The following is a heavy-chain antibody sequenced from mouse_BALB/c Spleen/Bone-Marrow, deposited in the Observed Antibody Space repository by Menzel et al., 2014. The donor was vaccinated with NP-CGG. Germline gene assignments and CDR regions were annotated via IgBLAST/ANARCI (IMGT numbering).Heavy chain of an antibody. Sequence: EVNVVESGGGLVKSGGSLKLSCAASGYTFNSYGMSWVRQTPEKRLEWVATISGGGSYTFYPDSVKGRFTTSRDNAKNNLYLQLSSLRSEDTALYYCARHAYYDQTEVSFVYWGQGTLVTVSA. J-gene: IGHJ3*01. V-gene: IGHV5-9-2*01. CDR1: GYTFNSYG. D-gene: IGHD2-4*01. CDR3: ARHAYYDQTEVSFVY. CDR2: ISGGGSYT.